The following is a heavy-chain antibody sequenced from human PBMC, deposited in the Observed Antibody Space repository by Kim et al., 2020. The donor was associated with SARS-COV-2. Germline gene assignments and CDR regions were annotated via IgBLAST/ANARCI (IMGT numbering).Heavy chain of an antibody. CDR3: ARDGQASIAALLPWGEDYYYYGMDV. CDR1: GFTFSSYS. D-gene: IGHD6-6*01. CDR2: ISSSSSTI. V-gene: IGHV3-48*02. J-gene: IGHJ6*02. Sequence: GGSLRLSCAASGFTFSSYSMNWVRQAPGKGLEWVSYISSSSSTIYYADSVKGRFTISRDNAKNSLYLQMNSLRDEDTAVYYCARDGQASIAALLPWGEDYYYYGMDVWGQGTTVTVSS.